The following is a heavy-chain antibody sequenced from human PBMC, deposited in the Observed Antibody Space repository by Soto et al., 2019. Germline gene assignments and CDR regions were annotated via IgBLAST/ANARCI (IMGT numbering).Heavy chain of an antibody. CDR3: ARGKGITVSRSNC. V-gene: IGHV3-23*01. CDR1: GFTFNNHD. J-gene: IGHJ4*02. Sequence: DVRELESGGGLVQPGGSLRLSCTASGFTFNNHDMNWVRQPPGNGLEWVSGIIGDGTTTYYAHSVKGRFTISRDNSKIMLFPQMNRLRAEDTAVYYCARGKGITVSRSNCWGQGALVTVSS. CDR2: IIGDGTTT. D-gene: IGHD6-19*01.